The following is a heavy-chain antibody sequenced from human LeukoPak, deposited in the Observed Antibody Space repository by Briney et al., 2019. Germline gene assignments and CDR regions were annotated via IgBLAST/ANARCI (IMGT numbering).Heavy chain of an antibody. CDR3: AREDYGYSH. CDR1: GASISFYY. CDR2: IYFGGNT. Sequence: SETLSLTCTVSGASISFYYWSWIRQPAGKGLEWIGRIYFGGNTKSNPSLKSRVTMSVDTSKNQFSLKLTAVTAADTAVYYCAREDYGYSHWGQEPWSPSPQ. D-gene: IGHD5-18*01. V-gene: IGHV4-4*07. J-gene: IGHJ4*02.